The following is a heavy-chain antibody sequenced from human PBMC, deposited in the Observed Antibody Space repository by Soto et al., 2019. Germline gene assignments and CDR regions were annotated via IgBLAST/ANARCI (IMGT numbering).Heavy chain of an antibody. V-gene: IGHV4-39*01. J-gene: IGHJ3*02. CDR1: GGSISSSSYY. Sequence: SLTCTVSGGSISSSSYYWGWIRQPPGKWLEWIGSIYYSGSTYYNPSLKSRVTISVDTSKNQFSLKLSSVTAADTAVYYCASNVGYDFWSGYEAIWGQGTMVTVSS. CDR3: ASNVGYDFWSGYEAI. D-gene: IGHD3-3*01. CDR2: IYYSGST.